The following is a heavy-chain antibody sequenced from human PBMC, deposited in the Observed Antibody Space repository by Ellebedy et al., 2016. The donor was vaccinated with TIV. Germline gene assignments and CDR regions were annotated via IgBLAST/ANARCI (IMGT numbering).Heavy chain of an antibody. V-gene: IGHV1-46*01. D-gene: IGHD3-16*02. Sequence: ASVKVSXXASGYTFTSYYMHWVRQAPGQGLEWMGIINPSGGSTSYAQKFQGRVTMTRDTSTSTVYMELSSLRSEDTAVYYCARDYTPGFDVWGSYRYRYNWFDPWGQGTLVTVSS. CDR2: INPSGGST. CDR3: ARDYTPGFDVWGSYRYRYNWFDP. CDR1: GYTFTSYY. J-gene: IGHJ5*02.